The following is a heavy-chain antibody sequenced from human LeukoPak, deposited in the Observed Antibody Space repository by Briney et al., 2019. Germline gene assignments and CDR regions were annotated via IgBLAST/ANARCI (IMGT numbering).Heavy chain of an antibody. CDR2: IYTSGST. Sequence: SETLSLTCTVSGGSISSYYWSWIRQPAGKGLEWIGRIYTSGSTNYNPSLKSRVTMSVDTSKNQFSLKLSSVTAADTAVYYCARDIGVRELLAFDIWGQGTMVTVSS. CDR1: GGSISSYY. J-gene: IGHJ3*02. V-gene: IGHV4-4*07. CDR3: ARDIGVRELLAFDI. D-gene: IGHD1-26*01.